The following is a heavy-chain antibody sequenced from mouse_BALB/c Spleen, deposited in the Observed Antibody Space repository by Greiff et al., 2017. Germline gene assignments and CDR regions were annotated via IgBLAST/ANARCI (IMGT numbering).Heavy chain of an antibody. V-gene: IGHV5-6-5*01. CDR2: ISSGGST. D-gene: IGHD1-1*01. CDR3: ARGLGDYYGSSSYYYAMDY. Sequence: EVMLVESGGGLVKPGGSLKLSCAASGFTFSSYAMSWVRQTPEKRLEWVASISSGGSTYYPDSVKGRFTISRDNARNILYLQMSSLRSEDTAMYYCARGLGDYYGSSSYYYAMDYWGQGTSVTVSS. CDR1: GFTFSSYA. J-gene: IGHJ4*01.